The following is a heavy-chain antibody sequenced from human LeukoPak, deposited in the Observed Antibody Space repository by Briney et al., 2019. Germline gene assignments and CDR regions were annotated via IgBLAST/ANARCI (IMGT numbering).Heavy chain of an antibody. CDR1: GFTFSSSA. CDR3: ATTTAGLDY. Sequence: GGSLRLSCAASGFTFSSSAMNWVRQAPGKGLEWVSSISSLSGYIYYADSLKGRFTISRDNAKNSLYLQMNSLRADDTAVYYCATTTAGLDYWGQGTLVTVSS. CDR2: ISSLSGYI. V-gene: IGHV3-21*01. D-gene: IGHD4-17*01. J-gene: IGHJ4*02.